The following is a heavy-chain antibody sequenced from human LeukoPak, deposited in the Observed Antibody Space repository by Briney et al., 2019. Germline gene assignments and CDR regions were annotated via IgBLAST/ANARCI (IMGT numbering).Heavy chain of an antibody. D-gene: IGHD3-9*01. Sequence: PGGSLTLSCTASGSTIKTYWMSWVRQIPGRGLEWVANINEDGSDKQYVDFAKGRFSISRDNAKNSLSLQMKSLTVEDTAVYFCARAATFTYYDVLTGYFTTHAFDSWGQGSLVTVSS. CDR1: GSTIKTYW. CDR3: ARAATFTYYDVLTGYFTTHAFDS. V-gene: IGHV3-7*01. CDR2: INEDGSDK. J-gene: IGHJ4*02.